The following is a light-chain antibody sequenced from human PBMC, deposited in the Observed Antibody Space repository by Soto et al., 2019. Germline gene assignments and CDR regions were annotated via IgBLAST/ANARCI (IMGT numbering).Light chain of an antibody. CDR3: QQYDTYPPT. V-gene: IGKV1-5*03. J-gene: IGKJ1*01. CDR2: KAS. Sequence: DIQMTQSPSTLSASVGDRVTITCRASESISDWVAWYQQKPGQAPKFLIYKASILESGVPSRFSGSGSGTEFTLTISSLQPDDFAIYYCQQYDTYPPTFGQGTKVEIK. CDR1: ESISDW.